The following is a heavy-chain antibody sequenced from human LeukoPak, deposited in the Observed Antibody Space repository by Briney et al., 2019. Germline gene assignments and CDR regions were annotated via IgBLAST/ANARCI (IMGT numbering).Heavy chain of an antibody. CDR2: IDPSDSYT. CDR3: TRQRSGFCLVF. J-gene: IGHJ4*02. V-gene: IGHV5-10-1*01. CDR1: GYSFTTYW. D-gene: IGHD5-12*01. Sequence: GESLRIFCKGSGYSFTTYWITWVRQMPGKGLEWMGRIDPSDSYTNYSPSFQGHFTISADKSVSTAYLQWSSLKAPDTAMYYCTRQRSGFCLVFWGQGTLVTVSS.